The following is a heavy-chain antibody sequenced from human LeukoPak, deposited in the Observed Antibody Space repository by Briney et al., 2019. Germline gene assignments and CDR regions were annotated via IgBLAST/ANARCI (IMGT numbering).Heavy chain of an antibody. V-gene: IGHV3-30*04. CDR1: GFTFSSYA. J-gene: IGHJ4*02. CDR2: ISYDGSNK. Sequence: GGSLRLACAASGFTFSSYAMYWVRQSPGKGLEWVAVISYDGSNKYYADSVKGRFTISRDNSKNTLYLQMNSLRAEDTAVYYCARDARTVGITMIVVGFDYWGQGTLVTVSS. D-gene: IGHD3-22*01. CDR3: ARDARTVGITMIVVGFDY.